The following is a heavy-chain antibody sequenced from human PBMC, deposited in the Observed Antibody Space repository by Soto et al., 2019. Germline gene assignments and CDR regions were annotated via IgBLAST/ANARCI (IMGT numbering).Heavy chain of an antibody. J-gene: IGHJ4*02. Sequence: QITLKESGPTLVKPTQTLTLTCTFSGFSLTTDRVGVGWIRQPPGEALEWLAVIYWDYSKTYRPPLESRLTITKDTSKNQVALTMPNMDPLDTATYYCAHAYGGRSLYWGQGTLVTVSS. V-gene: IGHV2-5*02. CDR2: IYWDYSK. CDR1: GFSLTTDRVG. D-gene: IGHD1-26*01. CDR3: AHAYGGRSLY.